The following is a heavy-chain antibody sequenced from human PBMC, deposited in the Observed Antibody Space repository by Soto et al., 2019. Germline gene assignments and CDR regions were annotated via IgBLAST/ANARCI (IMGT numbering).Heavy chain of an antibody. CDR2: IWYDGGNK. CDR3: ARDGQWLPRDGLKSSYYFDY. V-gene: IGHV3-33*01. J-gene: IGHJ4*02. Sequence: GGSLRLSCAASAFNFSSYVMHWVRQAPGKGLEWVAVIWYDGGNKYYANSVKGRFTISRDNSKNTLYLQMNSLRAEDTAVYYCARDGQWLPRDGLKSSYYFDYWGQGTLVTVSS. D-gene: IGHD6-19*01. CDR1: AFNFSSYV.